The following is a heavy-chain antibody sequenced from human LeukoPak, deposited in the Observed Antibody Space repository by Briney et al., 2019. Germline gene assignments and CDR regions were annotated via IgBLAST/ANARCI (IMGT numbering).Heavy chain of an antibody. CDR3: ARVPYYYYDSSGYNAAFDI. CDR2: IIPIFGTA. V-gene: IGHV1-69*13. CDR1: GGTFSSYA. D-gene: IGHD3-22*01. Sequence: ASVKVSCKASGGTFSSYAISWVRQALGQGLEWMGGIIPIFGTANYAQKFQGRVTITADESTSTAYMELSSLRSEDTAVYYCARVPYYYYDSSGYNAAFDIWGQGTMVTVSS. J-gene: IGHJ3*02.